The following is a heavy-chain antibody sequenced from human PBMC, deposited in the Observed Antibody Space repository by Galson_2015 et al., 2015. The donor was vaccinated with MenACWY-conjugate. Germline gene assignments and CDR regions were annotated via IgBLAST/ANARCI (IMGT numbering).Heavy chain of an antibody. Sequence: SLRLSCAASGFIFNTYWMHWVRQVPGKGLVWVSRINPGGSSTTYADSVKDRFTISRDNAKNTLYLQMNSLRPEDTAVSYCAKTRGASFYFDSWGQGTLVTVSS. CDR2: INPGGSST. D-gene: IGHD1-26*01. CDR1: GFIFNTYW. J-gene: IGHJ4*02. V-gene: IGHV3-74*01. CDR3: AKTRGASFYFDS.